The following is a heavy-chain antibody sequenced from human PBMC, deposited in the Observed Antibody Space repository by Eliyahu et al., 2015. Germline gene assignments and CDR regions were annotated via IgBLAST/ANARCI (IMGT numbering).Heavy chain of an antibody. CDR3: ARGIVSAFDI. CDR2: TYYMSKWYN. D-gene: IGHD3-22*01. CDR1: GASVSRXSVA. Sequence: QVQLQQSGPGLVKPSXTLSLXCAISGASVSRXSVAWNXIXQSPSRGLEWLGRTYYMSKWYNDYALSVKSRITINPDTSRNQFSLQLNSVTPDDTAVYYCARGIVSAFDIWGQGTMXTVSS. J-gene: IGHJ3*02. V-gene: IGHV6-1*01.